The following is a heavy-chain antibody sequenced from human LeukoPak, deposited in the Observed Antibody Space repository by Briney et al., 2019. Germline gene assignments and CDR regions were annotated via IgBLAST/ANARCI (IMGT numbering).Heavy chain of an antibody. V-gene: IGHV4-59*08. Sequence: SETLSLTCSVSGGSINTYYWSWIRQPPGKGLEWIGYIYSSGTTNYNPSLKSRVTISVDTSKNQFSLKLSSVTAADTAVYYCARQAGTVTAPFDYWGQGTLVTVSS. CDR2: IYSSGTT. J-gene: IGHJ4*02. CDR3: ARQAGTVTAPFDY. D-gene: IGHD2-21*02. CDR1: GGSINTYY.